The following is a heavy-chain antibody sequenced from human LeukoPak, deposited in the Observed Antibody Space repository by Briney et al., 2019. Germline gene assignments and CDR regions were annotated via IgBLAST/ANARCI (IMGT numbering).Heavy chain of an antibody. Sequence: GGSLRLSCAASGFTFSRYAVHWVRQAPGKGLEWVAVISFDGSNKYYADSVKGRFTISRDNSKSTLYLQMNSLRAEDTAVYYCAKADCGGDCSMFDYWGQGTLVTVSS. CDR2: ISFDGSNK. J-gene: IGHJ4*02. D-gene: IGHD2-21*01. CDR3: AKADCGGDCSMFDY. CDR1: GFTFSRYA. V-gene: IGHV3-30-3*01.